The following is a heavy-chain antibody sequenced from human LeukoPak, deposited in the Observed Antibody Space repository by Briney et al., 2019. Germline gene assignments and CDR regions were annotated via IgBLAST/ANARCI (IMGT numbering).Heavy chain of an antibody. J-gene: IGHJ6*02. CDR3: AREWYYRMDV. CDR1: GFSFKTFA. Sequence: GGSLRLSCAASGFSFKTFAMSWVRQAPGKGLEWVSSITGSGHDSYYADSVKGRFTISRDNSKNTLYLQMSSLRAEDTAVYYCAREWYYRMDVRGQGTTVTVSS. CDR2: ITGSGHDS. V-gene: IGHV3-23*01.